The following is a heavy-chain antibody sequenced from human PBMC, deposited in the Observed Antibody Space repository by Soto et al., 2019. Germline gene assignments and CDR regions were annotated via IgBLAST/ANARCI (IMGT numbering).Heavy chain of an antibody. CDR3: ARGRTGTTSFDY. D-gene: IGHD1-7*01. Sequence: PSETLSLTCTVSGDSISSYYWSWIRQPPGKGLEWIGYVYYSGRNDYSPSLESRVAMSVDMSKNQVSLNLSSVTAADTAVYYCARGRTGTTSFDYWGQGTLVTVSS. J-gene: IGHJ4*02. CDR1: GDSISSYY. CDR2: VYYSGRN. V-gene: IGHV4-59*01.